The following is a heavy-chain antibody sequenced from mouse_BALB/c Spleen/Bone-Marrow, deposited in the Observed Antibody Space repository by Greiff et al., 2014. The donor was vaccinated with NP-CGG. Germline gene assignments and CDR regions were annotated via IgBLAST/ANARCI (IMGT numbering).Heavy chain of an antibody. J-gene: IGHJ3*01. CDR3: APYYYGSSPFAY. V-gene: IGHV14-3*02. Sequence: EVQLQESGAELVKPGASVKLSCTASGFNIKDTYMHWVKQRPEQGLEWIGRIDPANGNTKYDPKFQGKATITANTSSNTAYLQLSNLTSEDTAVYYCAPYYYGSSPFAYWGQGTLATVSA. D-gene: IGHD1-1*01. CDR1: GFNIKDTY. CDR2: IDPANGNT.